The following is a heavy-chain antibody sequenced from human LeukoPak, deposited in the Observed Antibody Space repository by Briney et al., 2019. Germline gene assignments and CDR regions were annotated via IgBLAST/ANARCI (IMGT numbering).Heavy chain of an antibody. CDR3: AHSMANYDFWSGYSEWWFDP. CDR2: IYWNDDK. V-gene: IGHV2-5*01. J-gene: IGHJ5*02. D-gene: IGHD3-3*01. CDR1: GFSLSTSGVG. Sequence: SGPTLVKPTQTLTLTCTFSGFSLSTSGVGVGWIRQPPGKALEWLALIYWNDDKRYSPSLKSRLTITKDTSKNQVVLTMTNMDPVDTATYYCAHSMANYDFWSGYSEWWFDPWGQGTLVTVSS.